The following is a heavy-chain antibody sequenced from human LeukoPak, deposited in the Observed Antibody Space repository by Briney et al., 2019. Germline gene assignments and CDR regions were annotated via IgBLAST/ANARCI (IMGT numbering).Heavy chain of an antibody. V-gene: IGHV1-2*02. CDR2: INPNSGGT. J-gene: IGHJ4*02. D-gene: IGHD3-22*01. CDR1: GYTFTGYY. Sequence: ASVKVSCKASGYTFTGYYMHWVRQAPGQGLEWMGWINPNSGGTNYAQKFRGRVTMTRDTSISTAYMELSRLRSDDTAVYYCARDPNYYDSSGPPDYWGQGTLVTVSS. CDR3: ARDPNYYDSSGPPDY.